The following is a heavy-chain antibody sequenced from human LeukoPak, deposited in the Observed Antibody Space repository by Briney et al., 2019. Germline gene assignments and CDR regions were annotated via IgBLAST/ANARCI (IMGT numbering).Heavy chain of an antibody. CDR2: INPGDSDT. J-gene: IGHJ3*02. CDR1: GYSFTNYW. CDR3: ARLNDGFDI. V-gene: IGHV5-51*01. Sequence: GESLKISCKGSGYSFTNYWIAWVRQMPGKGLEWMGIINPGDSDTRYSPSFQGQVTFSADRSISTAYLQWSSLRASDTAMYYCARLNDGFDIWGQGTMVTVSS.